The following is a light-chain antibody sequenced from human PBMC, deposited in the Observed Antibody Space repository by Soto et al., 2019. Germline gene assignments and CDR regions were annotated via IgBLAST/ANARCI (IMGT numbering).Light chain of an antibody. CDR1: GSDVGSYNL. Sequence: QSVLTQPASVSVSPGQSITISCTGTGSDVGSYNLVSWYQQHPGKAPKLMIYEGSKRPSGVSSRFSGSKSGNTASLTISGLQAEDEADYYCCSYAGNTNVFGTGTKVTVL. J-gene: IGLJ1*01. CDR3: CSYAGNTNV. CDR2: EGS. V-gene: IGLV2-23*01.